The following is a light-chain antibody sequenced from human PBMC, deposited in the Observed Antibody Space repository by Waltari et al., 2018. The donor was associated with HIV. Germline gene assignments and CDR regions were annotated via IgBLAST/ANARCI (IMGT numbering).Light chain of an antibody. CDR3: SAWDVTLNGLV. Sequence: QSLLTQSPSASGTPGQRVNISCFGTSSNIGSRSVNWYQHFPGTPPKLLIFSHTERPAGVPDRFSGSQSGTSASLAISGLHSQDEADYYCSAWDVTLNGLVFGGGTRLSVL. CDR2: SHT. CDR1: SSNIGSRS. J-gene: IGLJ2*01. V-gene: IGLV1-44*01.